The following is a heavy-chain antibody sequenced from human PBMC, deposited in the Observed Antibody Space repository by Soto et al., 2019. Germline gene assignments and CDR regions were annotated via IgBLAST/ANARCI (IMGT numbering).Heavy chain of an antibody. D-gene: IGHD2-15*01. CDR1: GFTFSSYW. CDR3: AKGFYSSGGSCYSERDAFDI. V-gene: IGHV3-23*01. Sequence: GGSLRLSCAASGFTFSSYWMTWVRQAPGKGLEWVSAISGSGGSTYYADSVKGRFTISRDNSKNTLYLQMNSLRAEDTAVYYCAKGFYSSGGSCYSERDAFDIWGQGTMVNVSS. CDR2: ISGSGGST. J-gene: IGHJ3*02.